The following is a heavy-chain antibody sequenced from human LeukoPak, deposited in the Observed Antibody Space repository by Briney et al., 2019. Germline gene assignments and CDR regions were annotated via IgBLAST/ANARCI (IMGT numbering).Heavy chain of an antibody. J-gene: IGHJ4*02. CDR1: GFTFSSYW. CDR2: IKQDGSEK. D-gene: IGHD6-13*01. CDR3: ARHSSSWYGYFDY. V-gene: IGHV3-7*01. Sequence: GGSLRLCCAASGFTFSSYWMSWVRQTPGKGLEWVANIKQDGSEKYYVGSVKGRFTISRDNAKNSLYLQMNNLRAEDTAVYYCARHSSSWYGYFDYWGQGTLVTVSS.